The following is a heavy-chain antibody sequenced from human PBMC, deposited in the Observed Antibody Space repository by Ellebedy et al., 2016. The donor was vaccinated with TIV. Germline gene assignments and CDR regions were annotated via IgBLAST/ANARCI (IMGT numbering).Heavy chain of an antibody. D-gene: IGHD1-1*01. CDR3: TKDGSGTMNF. Sequence: PGGSLRLSCAVSGFTFSTSWMSWVRQAPGQGLEWVANMNGDGNERYYVDSVEGRLTISRDNTRNSLYLQMNSLRADDPAVYYCTKDGSGTMNFWGQGTLVTVSS. CDR2: MNGDGNER. CDR1: GFTFSTSW. V-gene: IGHV3-7*01. J-gene: IGHJ4*02.